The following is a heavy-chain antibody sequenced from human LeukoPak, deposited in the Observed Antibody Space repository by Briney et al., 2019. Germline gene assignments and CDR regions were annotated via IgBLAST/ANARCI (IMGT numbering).Heavy chain of an antibody. V-gene: IGHV3-23*01. Sequence: PGGSLRLSCAASGFTFSSHAMSWVRQAPGKGLEWVSAISTSGGSTYYADSVKGRFTISRDNSKNTLYLQMNSLRAEDTAVYYCAKEPYSGSQLLDYWGRGTLVAVSS. D-gene: IGHD1-26*01. CDR3: AKEPYSGSQLLDY. CDR2: ISTSGGST. CDR1: GFTFSSHA. J-gene: IGHJ4*02.